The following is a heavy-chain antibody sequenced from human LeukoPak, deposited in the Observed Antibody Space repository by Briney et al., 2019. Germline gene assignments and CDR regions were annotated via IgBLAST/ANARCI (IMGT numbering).Heavy chain of an antibody. CDR3: ARQTPTSGSYDC. V-gene: IGHV4-28*01. D-gene: IGHD1-26*01. CDR2: IFYSGNT. J-gene: IGHJ4*02. Sequence: TSDTLSLTCAVSGYSISSSNWWGWIRQPPGKGLEWIGYIFYSGNTYYNPSLKCRVTMSVDTSKNQFSLKLSSVTAVDTAVYYCARQTPTSGSYDCWGQGTLVTVSS. CDR1: GYSISSSNW.